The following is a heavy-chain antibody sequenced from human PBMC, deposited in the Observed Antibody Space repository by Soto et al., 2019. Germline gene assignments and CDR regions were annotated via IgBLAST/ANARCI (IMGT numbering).Heavy chain of an antibody. CDR3: AKGGRMYSSGWIPFLPDY. CDR1: GFTFSSYA. Sequence: EVQLLESGGGLVQPGGSLRLSCAASGFTFSSYAMSWVRQAPGKGLEWVSAISGSGGSTYYADSVKGRFTISRDNSKNTLYLQMNSLRAEDTAVYYCAKGGRMYSSGWIPFLPDYWGQGTLVTVSS. CDR2: ISGSGGST. V-gene: IGHV3-23*01. J-gene: IGHJ4*02. D-gene: IGHD6-19*01.